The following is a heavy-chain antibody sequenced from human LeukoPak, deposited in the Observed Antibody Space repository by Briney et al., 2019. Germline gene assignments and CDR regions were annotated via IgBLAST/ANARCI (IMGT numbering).Heavy chain of an antibody. CDR2: IYYSGST. V-gene: IGHV4-59*01. J-gene: IGHJ4*02. D-gene: IGHD5-12*01. CDR3: ARVSGYDWESFYDY. CDR1: GGSISSYY. Sequence: SETLSLTCTVSGGSISSYYWSWIRQPPGKGLEWIGYIYYSGSTNYNPSLKSRVTISVDTSKNQFSLKLRSVTAADTAVYYCARVSGYDWESFYDYWGQGTLVTVSS.